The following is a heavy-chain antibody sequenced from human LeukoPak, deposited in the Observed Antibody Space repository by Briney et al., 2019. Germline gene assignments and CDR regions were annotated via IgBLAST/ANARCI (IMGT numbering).Heavy chain of an antibody. V-gene: IGHV3-53*01. CDR1: GFTVSSSY. CDR2: IYSGGST. D-gene: IGHD1-1*01. Sequence: GGSLRLSCAASGFTVSSSYMTWVRQAPGKGLEWVSVIYSGGSTYYADSVKGRFTVSRDNSKNTLYLQMNSLRAEDTAVYYCASTTRGGTYYYYMDVWGKGTTVTISS. J-gene: IGHJ6*03. CDR3: ASTTRGGTYYYYMDV.